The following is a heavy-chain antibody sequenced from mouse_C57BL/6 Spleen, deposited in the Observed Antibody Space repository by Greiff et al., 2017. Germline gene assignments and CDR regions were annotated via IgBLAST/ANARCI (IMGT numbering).Heavy chain of an antibody. Sequence: EVQLQQSGPELVKPGASVKISCKASGYSFTDYNMNWVKQSNGKSLEWIGVINPNYGTTSYNQKFKVKATLTVDQSSSTAYMQRSSLTSEAAAVYYCARNAVGGYFDYWGQGTTLTVSS. J-gene: IGHJ2*01. CDR2: INPNYGTT. CDR3: ARNAVGGYFDY. V-gene: IGHV1-39*01. CDR1: GYSFTDYN.